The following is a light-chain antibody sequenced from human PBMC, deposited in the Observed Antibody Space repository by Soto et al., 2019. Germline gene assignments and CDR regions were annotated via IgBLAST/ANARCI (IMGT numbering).Light chain of an antibody. J-gene: IGLJ1*01. CDR3: GSYTISSTPLCV. V-gene: IGLV2-14*01. Sequence: QSVLTQPASVSGSPGQSITISCTGTSSDVGGYNYVSWYQQHPGKAPKLMIYDVSNRPSVVSSRFSGSKSGNTSSLTISGLQAEDDSDYYMGSYTISSTPLCVFVTGTKVNDL. CDR2: DVS. CDR1: SSDVGGYNY.